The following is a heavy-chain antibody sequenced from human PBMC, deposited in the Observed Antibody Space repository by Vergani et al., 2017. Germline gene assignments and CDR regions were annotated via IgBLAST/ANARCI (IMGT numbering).Heavy chain of an antibody. D-gene: IGHD3-22*01. CDR3: AKKTMIVVVIDDHDAFDS. V-gene: IGHV3-7*01. Sequence: EVQLVESGGGLVQPGGSLRLSCAASGFTFSSYWMSWVRQAPGKGLEWVANIKQDGSEKYYVDSVKGRFTISRDNAKNSLYLQMNSLRPEDTAVYYCAKKTMIVVVIDDHDAFDSGGRGIMVTVSS. CDR1: GFTFSSYW. J-gene: IGHJ3*02. CDR2: IKQDGSEK.